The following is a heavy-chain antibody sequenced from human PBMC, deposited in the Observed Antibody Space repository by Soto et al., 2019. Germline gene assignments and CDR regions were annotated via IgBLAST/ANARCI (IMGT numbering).Heavy chain of an antibody. CDR3: ARVYMVRGTIIRYFDY. Sequence: QVQLQESGPGLVKPSGTLSLTCAVSGGSISSSNWWSWVRQPPGKGLEWIGKIYHSGSTNYNPSLKSRVTIAVDKSKNQFSLKLSSVTAADTAVYYCARVYMVRGTIIRYFDYWGQGTLVTVSS. D-gene: IGHD3-10*01. V-gene: IGHV4-4*02. J-gene: IGHJ4*02. CDR1: GGSISSSNW. CDR2: IYHSGST.